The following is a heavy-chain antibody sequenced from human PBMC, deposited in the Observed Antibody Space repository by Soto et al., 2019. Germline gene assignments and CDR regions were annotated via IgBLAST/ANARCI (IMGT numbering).Heavy chain of an antibody. J-gene: IGHJ6*02. V-gene: IGHV4-31*03. CDR3: ARDQRYYYYGMDV. CDR2: IHYSGSS. Sequence: KPSETLSLTCTVSGASISTGAYYWSWIRQHPGKGLEWIGYIHYSGSSFYKPSLKSRTTISVDTSKNQFSLKLSSVTAADTAVYYCARDQRYYYYGMDVWGQGTTVTVSS. CDR1: GASISTGAYY.